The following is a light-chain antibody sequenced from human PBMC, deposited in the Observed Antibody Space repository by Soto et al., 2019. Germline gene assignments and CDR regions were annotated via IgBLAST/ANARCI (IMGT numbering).Light chain of an antibody. CDR1: HYIYSN. CDR3: QQYHNLWT. V-gene: IGKV3-15*01. J-gene: IGKJ5*01. CDR2: HAS. Sequence: EIVMTQSPATLSVSPGERATLSCTASHYIYSNVAWFQQRPGQAPRLLIYHASTRATGTPARFTGSGPGTEFTLTITSLQSEDFALYYCQQYHNLWTFGQGTRREIK.